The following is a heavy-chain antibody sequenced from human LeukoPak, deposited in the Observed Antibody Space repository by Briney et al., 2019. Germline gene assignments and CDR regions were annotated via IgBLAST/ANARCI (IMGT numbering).Heavy chain of an antibody. V-gene: IGHV4-34*01. D-gene: IGHD6-13*01. CDR3: ARGEVGSSNLSVLDS. J-gene: IGHJ4*02. CDR2: IKHSGST. Sequence: PSETLSLTCAVYGGSFSGYYWSWIPQPPGKGLEWIGEIKHSGSTNYNPPLKSRVTISVATSMNQFTLKLSSVTAADTAVYYCARGEVGSSNLSVLDSWGQGTLVTVSS. CDR1: GGSFSGYY.